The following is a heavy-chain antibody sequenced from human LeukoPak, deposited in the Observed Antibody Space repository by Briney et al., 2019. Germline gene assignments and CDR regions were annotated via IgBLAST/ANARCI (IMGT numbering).Heavy chain of an antibody. CDR3: AKFLSSLRRGYSYGTSDAFDI. Sequence: PGRSLRLSCAASGFTFSSYAMHWVRQAPGKGLEWVAVISYDGSNKYYADSVKGRFTISRDNSKNTLYLQMNSLRAEDTAVYYCAKFLSSLRRGYSYGTSDAFDIWGQGTMVTVSS. V-gene: IGHV3-30*18. CDR2: ISYDGSNK. D-gene: IGHD5-18*01. J-gene: IGHJ3*02. CDR1: GFTFSSYA.